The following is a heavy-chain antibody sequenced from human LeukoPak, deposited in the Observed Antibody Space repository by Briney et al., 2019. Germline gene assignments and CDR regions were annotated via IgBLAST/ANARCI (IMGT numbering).Heavy chain of an antibody. J-gene: IGHJ5*02. V-gene: IGHV4-61*02. CDR1: GDSISSGDYY. CDR3: ARLRGATVAHNWFDP. Sequence: SETLSLTCTVSGDSISSGDYYWSWIRQPAGKGLEWIGRISSSGSTNYNPSLKSRVTISVDTSKNQFSLKLSSVTAADTAVYFCARLRGATVAHNWFDPWGQGTLVTVSS. D-gene: IGHD6-19*01. CDR2: ISSSGST.